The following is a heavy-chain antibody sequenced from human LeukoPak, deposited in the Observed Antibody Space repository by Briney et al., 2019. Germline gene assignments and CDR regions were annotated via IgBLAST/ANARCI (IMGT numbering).Heavy chain of an antibody. CDR3: ARGTGYCSGGSCSTGWY. CDR1: GYTFTSYD. V-gene: IGHV1-8*01. J-gene: IGHJ4*02. CDR2: MNPNSGNT. Sequence: ASVKVSCKASGYTFTSYDINWVRQATGQGLGWMGWMNPNSGNTGYAQKFQGRVTMTRNTSISTAYMELSSLRSEDTAVYYCARGTGYCSGGSCSTGWYWGQGTLVTVSS. D-gene: IGHD2-15*01.